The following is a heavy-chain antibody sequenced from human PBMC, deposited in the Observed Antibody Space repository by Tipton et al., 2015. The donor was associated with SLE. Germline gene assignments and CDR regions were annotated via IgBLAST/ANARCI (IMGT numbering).Heavy chain of an antibody. J-gene: IGHJ1*01. CDR2: IRSKAYGGTT. Sequence: SLRLSCTASGFTFGDYAMSWVRRAPGKGLEWVGFIRSKAYGGTTEYAASVKGRFAISRDDSKSIAYLQMNSLKTEDTAVYYCTRGEVAEYFQHWGQGTLVTVSS. CDR1: GFTFGDYA. V-gene: IGHV3-49*04. CDR3: TRGEVAEYFQH.